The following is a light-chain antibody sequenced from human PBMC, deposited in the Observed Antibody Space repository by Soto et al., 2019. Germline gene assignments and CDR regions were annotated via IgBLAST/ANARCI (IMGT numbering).Light chain of an antibody. Sequence: EIVLTQSAGTLCLSPGERATLSCRAIQSIGSSYLLWYQRKPGQAPRLLIYGASYRATGIPDRFSGSGSGTDFTLSISRLEPEDVAVYYCQHYGSSPPVTFGQGTRLE. CDR3: QHYGSSPPVT. V-gene: IGKV3-20*01. CDR2: GAS. CDR1: QSIGSSY. J-gene: IGKJ5*01.